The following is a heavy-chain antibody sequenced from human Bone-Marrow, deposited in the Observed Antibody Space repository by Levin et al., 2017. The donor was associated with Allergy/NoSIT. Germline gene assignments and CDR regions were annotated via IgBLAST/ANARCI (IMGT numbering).Heavy chain of an antibody. Sequence: KPGGSLRLSCTVSGDSINNTNHYWSWIRQPAGTGLEWIGRMFAGGAATYNRSLRSRVTISIDTSKNQFSLKLTSVTAADTAVYYCARDETFNSWHTGWFDPWGQGTLVTVSS. V-gene: IGHV4-61*02. CDR2: MFAGGAA. CDR3: ARDETFNSWHTGWFDP. CDR1: GDSINNTNHY. D-gene: IGHD6-13*01. J-gene: IGHJ5*02.